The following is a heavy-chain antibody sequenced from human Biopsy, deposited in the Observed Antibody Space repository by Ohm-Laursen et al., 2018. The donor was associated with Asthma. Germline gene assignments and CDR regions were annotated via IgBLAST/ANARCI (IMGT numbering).Heavy chain of an antibody. Sequence: GSLRLSYSAPGFAVSRDYMFWVRQAPGKGLEWVSVIYSGGTSHTADSVRGRFTISRDYSKNTLYLQMHSLRAEDTAVYYCARGDSSNWSHYYFDYWGQGTLVTVSS. D-gene: IGHD3-22*01. CDR2: IYSGGTS. CDR3: ARGDSSNWSHYYFDY. J-gene: IGHJ4*02. CDR1: GFAVSRDY. V-gene: IGHV3-53*01.